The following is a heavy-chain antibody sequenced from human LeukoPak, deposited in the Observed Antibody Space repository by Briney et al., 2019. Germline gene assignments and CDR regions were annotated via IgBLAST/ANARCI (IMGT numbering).Heavy chain of an antibody. Sequence: SETLSLTCTVSVGSISSGSYYWSWIRQPAGKGLEWIGRIYTSGSTNYNPSLKSRVTISVDTSKNQFSLKLSSVTAADTAVYYCARTLLGIDYGSGSYDFDYWGQGTLVTVSS. CDR1: VGSISSGSYY. CDR2: IYTSGST. V-gene: IGHV4-61*02. J-gene: IGHJ4*02. CDR3: ARTLLGIDYGSGSYDFDY. D-gene: IGHD3-10*01.